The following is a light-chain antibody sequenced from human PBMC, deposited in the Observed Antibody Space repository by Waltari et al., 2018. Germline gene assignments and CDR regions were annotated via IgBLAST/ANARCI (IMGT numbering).Light chain of an antibody. CDR2: KDD. Sequence: QSVLTQPASASGTPGQRVTISCSGSSSNIAINGVNWYQQIPGTAPKLLIYKDDQRPSGVPDRVSGSKSGTSASLAISGLQSEDEADYYCATWDDNLKGLFGGGTKLTVL. CDR1: SSNIAING. V-gene: IGLV1-44*01. J-gene: IGLJ3*02. CDR3: ATWDDNLKGL.